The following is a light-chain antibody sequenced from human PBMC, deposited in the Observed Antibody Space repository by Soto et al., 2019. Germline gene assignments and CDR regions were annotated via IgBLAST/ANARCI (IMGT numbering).Light chain of an antibody. V-gene: IGLV2-14*01. J-gene: IGLJ2*01. CDR1: SSDVGGYNY. Sequence: QSALNQPASVSGSPGQSITMSCTGTSSDVGGYNYVSWYQQHPGKAPKLMIYEVSNRPSGVSNRFSGAKSGNTASLTISGLQAEDEADYYCSSYTSSSTLVVFGGGTKLTVL. CDR3: SSYTSSSTLVV. CDR2: EVS.